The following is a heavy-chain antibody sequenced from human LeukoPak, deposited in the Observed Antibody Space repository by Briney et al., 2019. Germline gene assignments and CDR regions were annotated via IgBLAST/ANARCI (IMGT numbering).Heavy chain of an antibody. J-gene: IGHJ5*02. CDR2: IYSGGST. V-gene: IGHV3-53*01. Sequence: PGGSLRLSCAASGFTVSSNYMSWVRQAPGKGLEWVSVIYSGGSTYYADSVKGRFTISRDNSKNTLYLQMNSLRAEDTAVYYCAKSVVAGTLDWFDPWGQGTLVTVSS. CDR3: AKSVVAGTLDWFDP. CDR1: GFTVSSNY. D-gene: IGHD6-19*01.